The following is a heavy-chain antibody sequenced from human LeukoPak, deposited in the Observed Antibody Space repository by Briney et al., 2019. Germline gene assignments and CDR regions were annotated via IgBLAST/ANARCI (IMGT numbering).Heavy chain of an antibody. V-gene: IGHV4-34*01. D-gene: IGHD7-27*01. CDR1: GGSFSGYY. CDR3: ARARWGRGGFDP. Sequence: SETLSLTCAVYGGSFSGYYWSWIRQPPGKGLEWIGEINHSGSTNYNSSLKSRVTISVDTSKNQFSLKLSSVTAADTDVHHGARARWGRGGFDPWGQGTLVTVSS. J-gene: IGHJ5*02. CDR2: INHSGST.